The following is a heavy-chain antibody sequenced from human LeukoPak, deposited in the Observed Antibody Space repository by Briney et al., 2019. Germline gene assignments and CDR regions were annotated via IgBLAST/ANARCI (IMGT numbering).Heavy chain of an antibody. V-gene: IGHV3-74*01. Sequence: GGSLRLSCAASGFTFSSYWMHWVRQAPGKGLVWVSRINSDGSSTSYADSVKGRFTISRDNAKNTLYLQMNSLRAEDTAVYYCAREISGGSGSYQDYYYYMDVWGKGTTVTISS. J-gene: IGHJ6*03. CDR1: GFTFSSYW. CDR3: AREISGGSGSYQDYYYYMDV. CDR2: INSDGSST. D-gene: IGHD3-10*01.